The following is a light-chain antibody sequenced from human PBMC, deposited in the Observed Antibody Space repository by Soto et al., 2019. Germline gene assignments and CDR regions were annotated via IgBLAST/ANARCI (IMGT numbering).Light chain of an antibody. CDR2: SNN. Sequence: QSVLTQPPSASGTVGQTVTISCSGSSFNVGSNTVNWYQQVPGAAPTLLIYSNNQRPSGVPDRFSGSKSGTSASLAISGLQSEDDLDDYCSAWDDRLNGLVFGGGTKLTVL. V-gene: IGLV1-44*01. CDR3: SAWDDRLNGLV. CDR1: SFNVGSNT. J-gene: IGLJ1*01.